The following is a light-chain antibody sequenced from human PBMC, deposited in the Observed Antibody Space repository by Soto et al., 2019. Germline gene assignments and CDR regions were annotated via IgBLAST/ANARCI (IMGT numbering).Light chain of an antibody. J-gene: IGLJ1*01. Sequence: QSALTQPASVSGSPVQSITISCTGTSSDVGSYNLVSWYQQHAGKAPKVMIYEVSKRPSGVSNRISGSKSGNTASLTISGLQVEDEADYYCCSYAGSSTFVFGTGTKFTVL. CDR2: EVS. CDR1: SSDVGSYNL. V-gene: IGLV2-23*02. CDR3: CSYAGSSTFV.